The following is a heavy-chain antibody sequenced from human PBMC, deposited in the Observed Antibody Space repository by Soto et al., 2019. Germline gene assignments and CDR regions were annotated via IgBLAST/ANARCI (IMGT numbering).Heavy chain of an antibody. D-gene: IGHD2-2*01. Sequence: QVQLVESGGGVVQPGRSLRLSCAASGFTFSSYGMHWVRQAPGKGLEWVAVISYDGSNKYYADSVKGRFTISRDNSKNTLYLQMNSLRAEDTAVYYCAKVCTSYYGMDVGGQGTTVTVSS. V-gene: IGHV3-30*18. CDR2: ISYDGSNK. CDR3: AKVCTSYYGMDV. CDR1: GFTFSSYG. J-gene: IGHJ6*02.